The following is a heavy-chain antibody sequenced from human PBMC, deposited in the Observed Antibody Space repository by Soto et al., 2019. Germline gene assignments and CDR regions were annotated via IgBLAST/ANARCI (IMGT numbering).Heavy chain of an antibody. J-gene: IGHJ6*02. CDR3: ARNSNTSNTSLDG. D-gene: IGHD2-21*01. CDR2: VIPIVGTA. Sequence: SVKVSCKASGGTFSSYAISWVRPAPGQGLEWMGGVIPIVGTANYAQKFQGRVTITADKSTSTAYMELNSLTSEDTAVYFCARNSNTSNTSLDGWGRGTTVGVSS. V-gene: IGHV1-69*06. CDR1: GGTFSSYA.